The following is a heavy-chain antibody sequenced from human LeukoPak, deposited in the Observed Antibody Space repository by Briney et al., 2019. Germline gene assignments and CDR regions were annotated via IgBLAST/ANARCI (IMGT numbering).Heavy chain of an antibody. CDR2: IKQDESEA. V-gene: IGHV3-7*01. CDR3: ARVGVYDSSGYHPDAFDY. J-gene: IGHJ4*02. Sequence: GGSLRLSCAASGFTFSGYWMSWVRQAPGKGLEWVANIKQDESEAYYVDSVKGRFTISRDNSKNTLYLQMNSLRAEDTAVYYCARVGVYDSSGYHPDAFDYWGQGTLVTVSS. D-gene: IGHD3-22*01. CDR1: GFTFSGYW.